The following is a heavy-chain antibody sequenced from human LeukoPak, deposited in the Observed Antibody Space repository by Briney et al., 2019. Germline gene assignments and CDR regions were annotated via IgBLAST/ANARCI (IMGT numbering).Heavy chain of an antibody. Sequence: GGALRLSCAACGCTFSSYWMSWVGQAPGKGVEGVANINQDGSEKYYVDSVKGRFTISRDNAKNSLYLQMNSLRAEDTAVYYCARESNYYDTKPPSYWGQGTLVTVSS. J-gene: IGHJ4*02. CDR3: ARESNYYDTKPPSY. CDR2: INQDGSEK. CDR1: GCTFSSYW. V-gene: IGHV3-7*01. D-gene: IGHD3-22*01.